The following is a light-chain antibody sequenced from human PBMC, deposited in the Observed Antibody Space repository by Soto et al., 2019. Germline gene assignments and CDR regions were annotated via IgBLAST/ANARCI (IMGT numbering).Light chain of an antibody. Sequence: EIVLTQSPGTLSLSTGERATLSCRASPSVSSRYLAWYQQRPGQAPTLLIYDASGRATDIPDRISGRGSGTDFILTISRLGPENFAVYFCQKYDNSPDTSCQGTKLAIK. CDR3: QKYDNSPDT. CDR1: PSVSSRY. J-gene: IGKJ2*01. V-gene: IGKV3-20*01. CDR2: DAS.